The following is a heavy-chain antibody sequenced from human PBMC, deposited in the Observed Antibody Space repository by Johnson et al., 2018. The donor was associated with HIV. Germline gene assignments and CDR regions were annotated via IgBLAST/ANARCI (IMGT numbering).Heavy chain of an antibody. D-gene: IGHD3-22*01. CDR2: IRDDGSNK. J-gene: IGHJ3*02. V-gene: IGHV3-30*02. CDR1: DFALGDYG. Sequence: VQLVESGGGVVQPGGSLRLSCIGSDFALGDYGVHWVRQAPGKGLEWVSFIRDDGSNKYFGDSVKGRFTISRDNSKNTLYLHMNSLRVEDTAVYYCAKANYYVYAFDIWGPGTMVTVSS. CDR3: AKANYYVYAFDI.